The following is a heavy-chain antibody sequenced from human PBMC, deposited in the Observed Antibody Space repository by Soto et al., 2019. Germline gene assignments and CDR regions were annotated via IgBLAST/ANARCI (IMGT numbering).Heavy chain of an antibody. CDR2: ISAHNGNT. CDR1: GYGFTTYG. D-gene: IGHD6-6*01. Sequence: QVHLVQSGAEVKKPGASVKVSCKGSGYGFTTYGITWVRQAPGQGLEWMAWISAHNGNTNYAQKPQGRVTVTRDTSTSTAYMELSSLRSDDTAVYYCARGRDGDYWGQGALVTVSS. V-gene: IGHV1-18*01. J-gene: IGHJ4*02. CDR3: ARGRDGDY.